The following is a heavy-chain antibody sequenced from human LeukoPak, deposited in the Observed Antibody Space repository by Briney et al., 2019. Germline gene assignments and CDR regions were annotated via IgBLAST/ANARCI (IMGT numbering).Heavy chain of an antibody. J-gene: IGHJ4*02. V-gene: IGHV1-18*01. CDR3: ARDYVDFWSEFGHYFDY. CDR1: GYTSTSYG. CDR2: ISAYNGNT. D-gene: IGHD3-3*01. Sequence: ASVKVSCKASGYTSTSYGISWVRQAPGQGLEWMGWISAYNGNTNYAQKLQGRVTMTTDTSTSTAYMELRSLRSDDTAVYYCARDYVDFWSEFGHYFDYWGQGTLVTVSS.